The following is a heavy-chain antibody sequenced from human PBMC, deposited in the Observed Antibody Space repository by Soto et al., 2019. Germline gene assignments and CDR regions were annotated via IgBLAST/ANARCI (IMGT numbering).Heavy chain of an antibody. CDR1: GYTFTSYG. CDR3: ASVGDYGGNSGDAFDI. CDR2: ISAYNGNT. J-gene: IGHJ3*02. Sequence: QVQLVQSGAEVKKPGASVKVSCKASGYTFTSYGISWVRQAPGQGLEWMGWISAYNGNTNYAQKLQGRVTMTTDTSTSTGYMELRSLRSDDTAVYYCASVGDYGGNSGDAFDIWGQGTMVTVSS. V-gene: IGHV1-18*01. D-gene: IGHD4-17*01.